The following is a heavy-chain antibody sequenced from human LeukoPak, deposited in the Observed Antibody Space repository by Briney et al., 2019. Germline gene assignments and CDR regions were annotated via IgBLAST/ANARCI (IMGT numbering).Heavy chain of an antibody. CDR2: INQDGSEK. V-gene: IGHV3-7*01. CDR3: ARYIVVVPAALGDYFNY. J-gene: IGHJ4*02. D-gene: IGHD2-2*01. Sequence: GGSLRLSCAASGFTFSSYWMSWVRQAPGKGLEWVANINQDGSEKYYVDSVKGRFTISRDNAKSSLYLQMNSLRAEDTAVYYCARYIVVVPAALGDYFNYWGQGTLVTVSS. CDR1: GFTFSSYW.